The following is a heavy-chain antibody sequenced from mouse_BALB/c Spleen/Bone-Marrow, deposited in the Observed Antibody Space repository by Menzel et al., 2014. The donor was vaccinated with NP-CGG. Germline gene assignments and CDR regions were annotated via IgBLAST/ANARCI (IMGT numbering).Heavy chain of an antibody. Sequence: VQLQQSGAELVRPVTSVKISCKASGYTFANYWLGWVKPRPGHGLEWVGDVYPGGVYTNYNEKLKGKATLTADTSSNTAYMQLSSLTPDDSAVYFCAGEDRTKEYYYAMDYWGQGTSVTVSS. CDR3: AGEDRTKEYYYAMDY. CDR1: GYTFANYW. J-gene: IGHJ4*01. D-gene: IGHD2-14*01. V-gene: IGHV1-63*02. CDR2: VYPGGVYT.